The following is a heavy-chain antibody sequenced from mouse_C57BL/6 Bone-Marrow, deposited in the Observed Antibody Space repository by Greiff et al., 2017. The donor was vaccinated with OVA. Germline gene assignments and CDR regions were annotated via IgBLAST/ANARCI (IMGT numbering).Heavy chain of an antibody. CDR1: GYTFTDYY. V-gene: IGHV1-26*01. CDR3: ARYYYGSSYYFDD. D-gene: IGHD1-1*01. J-gene: IGHJ2*01. CDR2: INPNNGGT. Sequence: EVQLQQSGPELVKPGASVKISCKASGYTFTDYYMNWVKQSHGKSLEWIGDINPNNGGTSYNQKFKGKATLTVDKSSSTAYMELRSLTSEDSAVYYCARYYYGSSYYFDDWGQGTTLTVSS.